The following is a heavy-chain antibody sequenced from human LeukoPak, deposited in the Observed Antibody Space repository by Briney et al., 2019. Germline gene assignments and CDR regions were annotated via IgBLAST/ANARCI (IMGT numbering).Heavy chain of an antibody. CDR2: VSPYNGQG. V-gene: IGHV1-18*01. Sequence: ASVKVSCKASGDTFISYAINWVRQAPGQGLEWMGWVSPYNGQGKYAQKFQGRVTLTTDTPATTAHMELRSLTSDDTAVYYCARPWAYGDRGKIEHWGQGTLVTVSS. CDR1: GDTFISYA. CDR3: ARPWAYGDRGKIEH. J-gene: IGHJ1*01. D-gene: IGHD4-17*01.